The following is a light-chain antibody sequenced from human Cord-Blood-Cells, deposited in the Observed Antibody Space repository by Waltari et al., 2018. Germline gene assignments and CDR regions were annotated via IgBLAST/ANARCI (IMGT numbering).Light chain of an antibody. CDR2: QYS. CDR1: KLGDKY. Sequence: SYELTQPPSVSVSPGQTASITCSGDKLGDKYACWYQQKPGQSPVLVIYQYSKRPSGIPVRFSGSNSGNTATLTIRGTHAMDEADYYCQAWDSSTVVFGGGTKLTVL. J-gene: IGLJ2*01. CDR3: QAWDSSTVV. V-gene: IGLV3-1*01.